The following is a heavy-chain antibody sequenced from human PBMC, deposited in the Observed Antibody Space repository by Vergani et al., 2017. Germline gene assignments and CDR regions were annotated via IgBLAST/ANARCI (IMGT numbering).Heavy chain of an antibody. J-gene: IGHJ6*02. V-gene: IGHV3-9*01. CDR3: AKDHYKSHEYGMDV. CDR2: ISWNSGSI. CDR1: GFTFSSYA. Sequence: EVQLVETGGGLVQLGGSLRLSCAASGFTFSSYAMSWVRQAPGKGLEWVSGISWNSGSIGYADSVKGRFTISRDNAKNSLYLQMNSLRAEDTAVYYCAKDHYKSHEYGMDVWGQGTTVTVSS. D-gene: IGHD1-14*01.